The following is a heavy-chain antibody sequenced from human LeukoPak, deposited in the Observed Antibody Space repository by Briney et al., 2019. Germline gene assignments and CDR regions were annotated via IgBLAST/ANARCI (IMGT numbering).Heavy chain of an antibody. CDR3: ARRYSYDSSGYFWFDP. V-gene: IGHV4-30-2*01. D-gene: IGHD3-22*01. Sequence: SETLSLTCDVSGGSISSGLYSWSWIRQPLGKGLEWIGYIYHTGSTYYNPSLKSRVTISVDTSKNQFSLRLSSVTAADTAVYYCARRYSYDSSGYFWFDPWGQGTLVTVSS. CDR1: GGSISSGLYS. J-gene: IGHJ5*02. CDR2: IYHTGST.